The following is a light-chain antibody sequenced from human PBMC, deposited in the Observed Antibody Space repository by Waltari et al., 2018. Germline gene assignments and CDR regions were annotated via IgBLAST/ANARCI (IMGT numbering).Light chain of an antibody. CDR2: NTS. V-gene: IGKV3-11*01. J-gene: IGKJ4*01. CDR1: QSVTGY. CDR3: HQRGNWPLT. Sequence: IVLTQSPATLSLSPGERATLSCRASQSVTGYLAWYQQKPGQAPRLLISNTSKRATGIPARFSGRGSGTDFTLTISSLEPEDFAVYYCHQRGNWPLTFGGGTKVEIK.